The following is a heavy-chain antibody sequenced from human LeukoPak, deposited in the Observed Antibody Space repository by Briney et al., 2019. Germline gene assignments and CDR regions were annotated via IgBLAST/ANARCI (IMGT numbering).Heavy chain of an antibody. J-gene: IGHJ6*02. CDR3: ATERRGYSGYSPPLYYYYYYGMDV. D-gene: IGHD5-12*01. CDR2: FDPEDGET. CDR1: GYTLTELS. V-gene: IGHV1-24*01. Sequence: ASVKVSCKVSGYTLTELSMHWVRQAPGKGLEWMGGFDPEDGETICAQKFQGRVTMTEDTSTDTAYMELSSLRSEDTAVYYCATERRGYSGYSPPLYYYYYYGMDVWGQGTTVTVSS.